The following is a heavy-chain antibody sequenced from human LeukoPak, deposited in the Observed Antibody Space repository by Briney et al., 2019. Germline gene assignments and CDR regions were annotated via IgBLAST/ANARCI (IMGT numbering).Heavy chain of an antibody. D-gene: IGHD3-22*01. J-gene: IGHJ4*02. CDR3: ARGSGGYTLLDFDY. CDR2: IKQDGSEK. V-gene: IGHV3-7*01. Sequence: GGSLRLSCAVSGFTFSTYWMSWVRQAPGKGLEWVANIKQDGSEKYYVDSVKGRFTISRDNAKNSLYLQMNSLRAEDTAVYYCARGSGGYTLLDFDYWGQGTLVTVSS. CDR1: GFTFSTYW.